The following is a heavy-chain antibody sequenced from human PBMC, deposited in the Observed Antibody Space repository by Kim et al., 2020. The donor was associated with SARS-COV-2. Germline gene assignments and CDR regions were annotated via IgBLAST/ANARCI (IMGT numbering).Heavy chain of an antibody. D-gene: IGHD7-27*01. V-gene: IGHV3-33*06. CDR1: GFTFKNFG. CDR3: AKAGSVGTYYYYGLDV. CDR2: IWFDESNA. J-gene: IGHJ6*02. Sequence: GGSLRLSCTTSGFTFKNFGMHWVRQAPGKGLEWVAVIWFDESNAFYEDSVKGRFTISRDNSKNILYLHMNSLRVEDTAVYYCAKAGSVGTYYYYGLDVWGQGTTVTVSS.